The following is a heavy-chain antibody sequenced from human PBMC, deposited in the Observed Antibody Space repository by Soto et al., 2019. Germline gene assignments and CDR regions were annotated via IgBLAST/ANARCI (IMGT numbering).Heavy chain of an antibody. CDR1: GGSFSGYY. V-gene: IGHV4-34*01. CDR2: INDFGNT. D-gene: IGHD1-26*01. Sequence: SETLSLTCGVYGGSFSGYYWGWIRQSPGKGLEWIGEINDFGNTDYNPSLKSRVTISKDTSKNQFSLRLHSLTAAGTAVYYCATVTVGGQGDYYYYGMDVWGQGTTVTVSS. J-gene: IGHJ6*02. CDR3: ATVTVGGQGDYYYYGMDV.